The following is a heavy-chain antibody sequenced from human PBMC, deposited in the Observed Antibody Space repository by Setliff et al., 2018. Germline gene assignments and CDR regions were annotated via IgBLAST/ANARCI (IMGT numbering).Heavy chain of an antibody. CDR3: ARVRIVPYCMDI. J-gene: IGHJ6*03. CDR1: GGSIGSYY. D-gene: IGHD2-15*01. V-gene: IGHV4-4*07. CDR2: IYTTGST. Sequence: SETLSLTCTVSGGSIGSYYWTWIRQPAGRGLEWIGRIYTTGSTNFNPSLNSRVTMSLDKSKNQFSLKLSSVTAADSAVYFCARVRIVPYCMDIWGKGTTVTVSS.